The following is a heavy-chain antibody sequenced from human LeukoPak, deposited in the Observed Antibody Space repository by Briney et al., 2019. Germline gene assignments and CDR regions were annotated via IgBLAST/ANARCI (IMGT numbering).Heavy chain of an antibody. J-gene: IGHJ4*02. CDR1: GFTFSNYA. CDR3: AREIGPIQLHLWGSAFDY. V-gene: IGHV3-30*03. D-gene: IGHD5-24*01. Sequence: GRSLRLSCAASGFTFSNYAMHWVRQAPGKGQEWVAAISSDGSNKYYTDSVKGRFTISRDNSKNTLYLQMNSLRAEDTAVYYCAREIGPIQLHLWGSAFDYWGQGTLVTVSS. CDR2: ISSDGSNK.